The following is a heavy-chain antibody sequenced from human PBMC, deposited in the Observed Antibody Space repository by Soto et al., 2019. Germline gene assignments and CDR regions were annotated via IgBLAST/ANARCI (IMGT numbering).Heavy chain of an antibody. CDR3: ARDAYISGYYQFDY. J-gene: IGHJ4*02. D-gene: IGHD6-19*01. V-gene: IGHV3-74*01. CDR2: IHFDGSTT. CDR1: GFTFSSYW. Sequence: PGGSLRLSCSASGFTFSSYWMHWVRPVPGKGLVWVSRIHFDGSTTHYADSVKGRFTISRDNAKNTLSLQMNSLRAEDTAVYYCARDAYISGYYQFDYWGQGTLVTVSS.